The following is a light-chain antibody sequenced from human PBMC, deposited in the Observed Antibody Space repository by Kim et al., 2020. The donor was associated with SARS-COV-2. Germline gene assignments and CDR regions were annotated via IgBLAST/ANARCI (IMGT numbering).Light chain of an antibody. V-gene: IGKV3-20*01. Sequence: PGGRATLSYGARQILRTDNVAWYQQKPAQAARLLIYGTSSRATGIPDRFSGSGSGTDFTLTISRLEPEDFAVYYCQQYGGSPAFTFGGGTKVDIK. J-gene: IGKJ4*01. CDR3: QQYGGSPAFT. CDR1: QILRTDN. CDR2: GTS.